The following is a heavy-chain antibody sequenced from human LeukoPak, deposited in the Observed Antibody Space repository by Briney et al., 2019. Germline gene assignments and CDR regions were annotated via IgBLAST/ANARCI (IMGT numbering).Heavy chain of an antibody. CDR2: INPNSGGT. CDR1: GYTFTGYY. Sequence: ASVKVSCKASGYTFTGYYMHWVRQAPGQGLEWMGRINPNSGGTNYAQKFQGRVTMTRDTSISTAYMELSRLRSDDTAVYYCARDQSAYAAAGGDWGQGTLVTVSS. J-gene: IGHJ4*02. V-gene: IGHV1-2*06. D-gene: IGHD6-13*01. CDR3: ARDQSAYAAAGGD.